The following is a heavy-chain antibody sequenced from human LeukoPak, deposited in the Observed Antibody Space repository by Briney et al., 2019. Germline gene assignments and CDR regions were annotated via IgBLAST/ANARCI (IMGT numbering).Heavy chain of an antibody. CDR2: FDPEDGET. D-gene: IGHD3-22*01. J-gene: IGHJ4*02. CDR1: GYTLTELS. V-gene: IGHV1-24*01. Sequence: ASVKVSCKVSGYTLTELSLHWVRQAPGKGLEWMGGFDPEDGETIYAQKFQGRVTMTEDTSTDTAYMELSSLRSEDTAVYYCASLGYYDSSGYYDYWGQGTLVTVSS. CDR3: ASLGYYDSSGYYDY.